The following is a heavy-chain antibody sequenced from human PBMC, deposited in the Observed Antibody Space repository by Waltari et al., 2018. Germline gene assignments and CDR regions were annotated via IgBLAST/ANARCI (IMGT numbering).Heavy chain of an antibody. CDR1: GFTFSSYE. J-gene: IGHJ6*02. CDR2: ISSSGSTI. D-gene: IGHD2-21*01. CDR3: AREPPTYIPDGMDV. V-gene: IGHV3-48*03. Sequence: EVQLVESGGGLVQPGGSLRLSCAASGFTFSSYEMNWVRQAPGKGLEWVSYISSSGSTIYYADSVKGRFTISRDNAKNSLYLQMNSLRAEDTAVYYCAREPPTYIPDGMDVWGQGTTVTVSS.